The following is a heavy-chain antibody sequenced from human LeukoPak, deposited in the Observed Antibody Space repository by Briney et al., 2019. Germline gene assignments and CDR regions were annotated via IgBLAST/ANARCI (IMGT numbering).Heavy chain of an antibody. Sequence: PGGSLRLSCAASGFTFRNYAMTWVRQAPGKGLEWVSTLSGGDGSTYYADSVKGRFTISRDNSRNTLYLQMNSLRAEDTAVYYCAKNCGGACYSSFDYWGQGTLVTVSS. CDR2: LSGGDGST. V-gene: IGHV3-23*01. D-gene: IGHD2-21*02. CDR1: GFTFRNYA. CDR3: AKNCGGACYSSFDY. J-gene: IGHJ4*02.